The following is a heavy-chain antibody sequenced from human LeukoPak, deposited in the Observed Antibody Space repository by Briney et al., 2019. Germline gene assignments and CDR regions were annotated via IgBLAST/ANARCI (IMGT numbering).Heavy chain of an antibody. V-gene: IGHV3-7*03. CDR3: ARDLTRYYYGSGSYHTPFDY. J-gene: IGHJ4*02. D-gene: IGHD3-10*01. CDR2: IKQDGSEK. CDR1: GFTFSSYW. Sequence: GGSLRLSCAASGFTFSSYWMSWVRQAPGKGREWVANIKQDGSEKYYVDSVKGRFTISRDNAKNSLYLQMNSLRAEDTAVYYCARDLTRYYYGSGSYHTPFDYWGQGTLVTVSS.